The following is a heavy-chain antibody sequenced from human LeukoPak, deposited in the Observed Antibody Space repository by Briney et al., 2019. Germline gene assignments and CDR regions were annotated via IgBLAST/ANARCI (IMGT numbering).Heavy chain of an antibody. CDR3: AKNRGHCVDGVCHNYNYMDV. V-gene: IGHV3-23*01. Sequence: GGSLRLSCAAAGFTFSSFAMTWVRQAPGKGLEWVSTVSGSAGRTDYADSVKGRFTISRDNLKNTLYLQMNGLRAEDTAVYYCAKNRGHCVDGVCHNYNYMDVWGRGTTVTVSS. CDR2: VSGSAGRT. D-gene: IGHD2-8*02. J-gene: IGHJ6*03. CDR1: GFTFSSFA.